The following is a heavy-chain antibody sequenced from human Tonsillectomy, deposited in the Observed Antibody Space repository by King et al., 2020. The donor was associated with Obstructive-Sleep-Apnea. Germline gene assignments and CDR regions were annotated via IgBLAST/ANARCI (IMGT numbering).Heavy chain of an antibody. Sequence: VQLVESGGTLVQPGGSLRLSCAASGFTVSNYYMSWVRQAPGKGLEWVSVIYSGGSTYYADSAKGRFTISRDDSKNTPYLQMNNLRAEDTAVYYCAKSIASSVGATVWGQGTLVTVSS. CDR1: GFTVSNYY. V-gene: IGHV3-66*01. CDR3: AKSIASSVGATV. D-gene: IGHD1-26*01. J-gene: IGHJ1*01. CDR2: IYSGGST.